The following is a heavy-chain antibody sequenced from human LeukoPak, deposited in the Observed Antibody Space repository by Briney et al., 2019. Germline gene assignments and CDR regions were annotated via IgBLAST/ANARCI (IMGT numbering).Heavy chain of an antibody. CDR3: ARTRVRGVFDP. V-gene: IGHV4-30-4*08. D-gene: IGHD3-10*01. Sequence: LSLTCTVSGGSISSGDYYWSWIRQPQGKGLECIGYIYYRRSTYYHPSLKSRVTMSVDTSKTQFSLKLSSVTAVDTAVYYCARTRVRGVFDPWGQGTLVTVSS. CDR2: IYYRRST. J-gene: IGHJ5*02. CDR1: GGSISSGDYY.